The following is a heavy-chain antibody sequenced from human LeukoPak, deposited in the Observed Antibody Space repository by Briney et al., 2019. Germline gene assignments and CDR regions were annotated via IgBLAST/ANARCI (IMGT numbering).Heavy chain of an antibody. CDR3: ARDPLDLYGVFYY. Sequence: SGDSLRLSCAASGFTFSSYWMHWVRQAPGKGLVWVSRINSYGSSTTYADSVKGRFTISRDNAQNTLYLQMNSLRAEDTAVYYCARDPLDLYGVFYYWGQGTLVTGSS. CDR1: GFTFSSYW. J-gene: IGHJ4*01. CDR2: INSYGSST. D-gene: IGHD4-17*01. V-gene: IGHV3-74*01.